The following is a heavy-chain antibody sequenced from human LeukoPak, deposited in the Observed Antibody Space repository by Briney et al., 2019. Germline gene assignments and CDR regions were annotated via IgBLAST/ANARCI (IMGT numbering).Heavy chain of an antibody. CDR2: INPNSGGT. CDR1: GYTFTGYY. Sequence: ASVKVSCKASGYTFTGYYMHWVRQAPGQGLERMGWINPNSGGTNYAQKFQGRVTMTRDTSISTAYMELSRLRSDDTAVYYCARDGLGSSGGSGYWGQGTLVTVSS. D-gene: IGHD6-19*01. V-gene: IGHV1-2*02. J-gene: IGHJ4*02. CDR3: ARDGLGSSGGSGY.